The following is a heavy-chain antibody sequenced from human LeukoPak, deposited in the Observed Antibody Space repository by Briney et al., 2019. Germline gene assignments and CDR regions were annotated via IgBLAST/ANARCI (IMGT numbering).Heavy chain of an antibody. V-gene: IGHV1-8*03. D-gene: IGHD6-6*01. J-gene: IGHJ4*02. CDR2: INPNSGNT. CDR3: ARGRYSSSAGDNDY. Sequence: ASVKVSCKASGYTFTGYYMHWVRQAPGQGLEWTGWINPNSGNTGYAQKFQGRVTITRNTSISTAYMELSSLRSEDTAVYYCARGRYSSSAGDNDYWGQGTLVTVSS. CDR1: GYTFTGYY.